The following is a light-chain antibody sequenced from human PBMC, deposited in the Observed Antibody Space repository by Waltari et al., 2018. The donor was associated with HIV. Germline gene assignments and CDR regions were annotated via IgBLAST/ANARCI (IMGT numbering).Light chain of an antibody. CDR2: GAS. CDR3: QQYGSLQWT. V-gene: IGKV3-20*01. Sequence: EIVLTQSPGTLYLSPGERANLSCRASQSVTSTYFAWYQQKPGQALRLLIYGASSRATGIPDRFSGTGSGTDFTLTISRLEPEDFALYYCQQYGSLQWTFGQGTKVEIK. CDR1: QSVTSTY. J-gene: IGKJ1*01.